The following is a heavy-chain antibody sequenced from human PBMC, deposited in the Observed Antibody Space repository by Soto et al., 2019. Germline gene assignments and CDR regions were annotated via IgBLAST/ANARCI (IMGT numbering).Heavy chain of an antibody. Sequence: PGGSLRLSCEGPGFTFSGYGFHWVRQAPGKGLEWVAMISSDGSDRYYRDSVQGRFTISRDDSKNTVYLQMNSLRAEDTAMYYCARSTYCNGGSCYPQYWGPGTLVTVSS. D-gene: IGHD2-15*01. CDR3: ARSTYCNGGSCYPQY. V-gene: IGHV3-30*03. CDR1: GFTFSGYG. J-gene: IGHJ4*02. CDR2: ISSDGSDR.